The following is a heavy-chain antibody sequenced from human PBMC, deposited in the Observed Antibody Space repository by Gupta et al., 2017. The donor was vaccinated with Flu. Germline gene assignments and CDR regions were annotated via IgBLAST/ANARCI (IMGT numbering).Heavy chain of an antibody. J-gene: IGHJ4*02. Sequence: KEPTWVSTIDGGSINIWYADSVRGRFTIFRDNSQNTLFLQMNSLRADDTAVYYCAKTKGSGSPPGQSRDFDYWGQGTLVTVSS. D-gene: IGHD1-26*01. CDR3: AKTKGSGSPPGQSRDFDY. V-gene: IGHV3-23*05. CDR2: IDGGSINI.